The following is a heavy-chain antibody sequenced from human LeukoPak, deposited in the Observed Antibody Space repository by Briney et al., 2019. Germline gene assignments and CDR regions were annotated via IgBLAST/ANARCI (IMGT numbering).Heavy chain of an antibody. J-gene: IGHJ6*02. CDR1: GGTFSSYA. CDR3: ARSVLTVNSRYYYYYYGMDV. V-gene: IGHV1-69*13. Sequence: SVKVSCKASGGTFSSYAISWVRQAPGQGLEWMGGIIPIFGTANYAQKFQGRVTITADESTSTAHMELSSLRSEDTAVYYCARSVLTVNSRYYYYYYGMDVWGQGTTVTVSS. CDR2: IIPIFGTA. D-gene: IGHD4-11*01.